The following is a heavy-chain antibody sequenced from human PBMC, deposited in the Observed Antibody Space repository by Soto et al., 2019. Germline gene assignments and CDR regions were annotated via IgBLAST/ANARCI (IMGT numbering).Heavy chain of an antibody. CDR1: GFTFSSYA. Sequence: GGSLRLSCAASGFTFSSYAMHWVRQAPGKGLEWVAVISYDGSNKYYADSVKGRFTISRDNSKNTLYLQMNSLRAEDTAVYYCAREEYYYDSSGYPPFDYWGQGTLVTVSS. CDR3: AREEYYYDSSGYPPFDY. J-gene: IGHJ4*02. D-gene: IGHD3-22*01. V-gene: IGHV3-30-3*01. CDR2: ISYDGSNK.